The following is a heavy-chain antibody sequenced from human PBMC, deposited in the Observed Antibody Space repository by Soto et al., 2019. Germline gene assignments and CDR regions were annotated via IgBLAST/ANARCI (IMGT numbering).Heavy chain of an antibody. CDR2: IIPIFGTA. CDR1: GGTFSSYA. CDR3: AVTTFGGVIAAFDY. V-gene: IGHV1-69*13. Sequence: SVKVSCKASGGTFSSYAISWVRQAPGQGLEWMGGIIPIFGTANYAQKFQGRVTITADESTSTAYMELSSLRSEDTAVYYCAVTTFGGVIAAFDYWGQGTLVTVSS. D-gene: IGHD3-16*02. J-gene: IGHJ4*02.